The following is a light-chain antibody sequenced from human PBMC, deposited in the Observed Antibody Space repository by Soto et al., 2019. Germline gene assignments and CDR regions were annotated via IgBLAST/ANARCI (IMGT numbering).Light chain of an antibody. CDR1: QSISSW. V-gene: IGKV1-5*01. CDR2: DAS. Sequence: DIQMTQSPSTLSASVGDRVTITFRASQSISSWLAWYQQKPGKAPKLLIYDASSLESGVPSRFSGSGSGTDFTLTVNSLQPEDFATYYCQHYNSYSEAFGQGTKVDIK. CDR3: QHYNSYSEA. J-gene: IGKJ1*01.